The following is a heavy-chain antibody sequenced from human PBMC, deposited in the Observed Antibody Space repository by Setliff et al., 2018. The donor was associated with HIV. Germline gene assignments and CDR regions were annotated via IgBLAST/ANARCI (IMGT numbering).Heavy chain of an antibody. D-gene: IGHD3-22*01. V-gene: IGHV3-23*03. CDR3: ARAYNVYDYRFDSSGYDY. J-gene: IGHJ4*02. CDR1: GFTFSSYA. CDR2: IYSGGSTT. Sequence: PGGSLRLSCAASGFTFSSYAMSWVRQAPGKGLEWVSVIYSGGSTTYYADSVKGRFTISRDNSKITLYLQMNSLRAEDTAIYYCARAYNVYDYRFDSSGYDYWGQGTLVTVSS.